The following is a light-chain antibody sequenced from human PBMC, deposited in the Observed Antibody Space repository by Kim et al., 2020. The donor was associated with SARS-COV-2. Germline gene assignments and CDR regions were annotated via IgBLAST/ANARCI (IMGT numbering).Light chain of an antibody. V-gene: IGKV1-33*01. J-gene: IGKJ5*01. CDR3: QQNDAFPIT. CDR2: DVS. Sequence: ASVGDRVTITCQATQVIRKFLNWYQQRPGKAPQLLIYDVSNLQTGVPSRFSGRGYGTEFTLTISSLQPEDFATYYCQQNDAFPITFGQGTRLEIK. CDR1: QVIRKF.